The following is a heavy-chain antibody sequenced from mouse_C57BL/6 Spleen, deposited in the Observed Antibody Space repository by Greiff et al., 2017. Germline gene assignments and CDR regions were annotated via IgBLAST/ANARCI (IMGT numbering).Heavy chain of an antibody. Sequence: QVQLQQSGTELVKPGASGYTFTSYWMHWVKQRPGQGLEWIGNINPSNGGTNYNEKFKSKATLTVDKSSSTAYMQLSSLTSEDSAVYYCARDGNYEFAYWGQGTLVTVSA. CDR2: INPSNGGT. J-gene: IGHJ3*01. V-gene: IGHV1-53*01. D-gene: IGHD2-1*01. CDR3: ARDGNYEFAY. CDR1: GYTFTSYW.